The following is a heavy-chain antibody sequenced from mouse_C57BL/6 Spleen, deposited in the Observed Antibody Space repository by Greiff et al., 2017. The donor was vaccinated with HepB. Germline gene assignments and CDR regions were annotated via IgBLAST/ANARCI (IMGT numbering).Heavy chain of an antibody. CDR3: ARSIYYYGSKDWYFDV. CDR1: GYTFTDYN. D-gene: IGHD1-1*01. V-gene: IGHV1-22*01. J-gene: IGHJ1*03. CDR2: INPNNGGT. Sequence: EVQLQQSGPELVKPGASVKMSCKASGYTFTDYNMHWVKQSHGKSLEWIGYINPNNGGTSYNQKFKGKATLTVNKSSSTAYMELRSLTSEDSAVYYCARSIYYYGSKDWYFDVWGTGTTVTVSS.